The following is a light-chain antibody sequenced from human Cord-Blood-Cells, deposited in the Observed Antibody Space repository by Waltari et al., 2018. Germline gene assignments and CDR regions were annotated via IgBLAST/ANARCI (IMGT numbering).Light chain of an antibody. J-gene: IGLJ3*02. V-gene: IGLV2-23*01. CDR2: EGS. CDR3: CSYAGSSTWV. Sequence: QSALTQPASVSGSPGQSITISGPGTSSYVGSYNLVSGYQQHPGKAPKLMIYEGSKRPSGVSNRFSGSKSGNTASLTISGLQAEDEADYYCCSYAGSSTWVFGGGTKLTVL. CDR1: SSYVGSYNL.